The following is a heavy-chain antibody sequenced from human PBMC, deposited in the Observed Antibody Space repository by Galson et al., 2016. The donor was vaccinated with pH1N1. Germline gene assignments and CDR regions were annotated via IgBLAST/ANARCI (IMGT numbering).Heavy chain of an antibody. D-gene: IGHD3-9*01. J-gene: IGHJ4*02. V-gene: IGHV3-7*01. CDR2: IKQDGSQI. Sequence: SLRLSCAASGFTFSSYWMHWVRQAPGKGLEWVANIKQDGSQIYYVDSVKGRFTTSRDNAKNSLYLQMNSLRAEDTAVYYCARAVGNFDSHWGQGTLVTVSS. CDR1: GFTFSSYW. CDR3: ARAVGNFDSH.